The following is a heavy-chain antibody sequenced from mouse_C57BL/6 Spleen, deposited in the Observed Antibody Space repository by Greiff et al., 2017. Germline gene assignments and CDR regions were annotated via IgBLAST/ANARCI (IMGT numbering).Heavy chain of an antibody. CDR3: AREGILFYARDD. CDR2: IHPNSGST. Sequence: QVQLQQPGAELVKPGASVKLSCKASGYTFTSYWMHWVKQRPGQGLEWIGMIHPNSGSTNYNEKFKSKATMTVDKASSTAYMQLSSLTSEDSAVYDCAREGILFYARDDWGQGTSGTVSS. D-gene: IGHD1-1*02. V-gene: IGHV1-64*01. J-gene: IGHJ4*01. CDR1: GYTFTSYW.